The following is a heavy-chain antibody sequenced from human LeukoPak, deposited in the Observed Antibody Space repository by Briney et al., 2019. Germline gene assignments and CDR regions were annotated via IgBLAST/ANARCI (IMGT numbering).Heavy chain of an antibody. CDR1: GGSFSGYY. CDR2: INHSGRS. V-gene: IGHV4-34*01. Sequence: PSETLSLTCAVYGGSFSGYYWTWIRQPPGKGLEWIAEINHSGRSNYNPSLKSRVTVSVDTSKNQFSLKLTSMTAADTGVYYCARARESEAIDSWGQGTLVTVSS. D-gene: IGHD5-12*01. CDR3: ARARESEAIDS. J-gene: IGHJ5*01.